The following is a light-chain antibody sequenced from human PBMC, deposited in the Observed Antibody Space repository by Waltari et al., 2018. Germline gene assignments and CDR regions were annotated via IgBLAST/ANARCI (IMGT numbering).Light chain of an antibody. CDR3: QVWDVSSMI. CDR1: KLWNKY. J-gene: IGLJ2*01. Sequence: SYELNQPPSVSVSPGQTASITCSGDKLWNKYVSWYHQRPGQSPVLLIYQDTKRPSGIPERISCSNSDDTATLTISGTQAIDEADYYCQVWDVSSMIFGGGTKLTVL. CDR2: QDT. V-gene: IGLV3-1*01.